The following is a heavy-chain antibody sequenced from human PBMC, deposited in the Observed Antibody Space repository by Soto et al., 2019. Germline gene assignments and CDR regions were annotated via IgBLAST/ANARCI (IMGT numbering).Heavy chain of an antibody. Sequence: EVQLLQSGGGLVQPGGSLRLSCAASGFTFSSYVMSWVRQAPGKGLEWVSTISDSGSSTYYTDSVKGRFTISRDNSKNTLYLQMNSLRAEVTAIYYCAKDICAYSSGSCYFDYWGQGTLVTVSS. CDR2: ISDSGSST. CDR3: AKDICAYSSGSCYFDY. J-gene: IGHJ4*02. D-gene: IGHD6-19*01. V-gene: IGHV3-23*01. CDR1: GFTFSSYV.